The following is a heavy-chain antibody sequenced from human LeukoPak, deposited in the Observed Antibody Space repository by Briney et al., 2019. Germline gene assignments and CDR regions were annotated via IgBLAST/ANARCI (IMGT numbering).Heavy chain of an antibody. CDR2: IWYDGSNK. CDR3: AKCYYDSSGYYFGAFDI. J-gene: IGHJ3*02. V-gene: IGHV3-33*06. CDR1: GFTFSSYG. D-gene: IGHD3-22*01. Sequence: GGSLRLSCAASGFTFSSYGMHWVRQAPGKGLEWVAVIWYDGSNKYYADSVKGRFTISRDNSKNTLYLQMNSLRAEDTAVYYCAKCYYDSSGYYFGAFDIWGQGTMVTVSS.